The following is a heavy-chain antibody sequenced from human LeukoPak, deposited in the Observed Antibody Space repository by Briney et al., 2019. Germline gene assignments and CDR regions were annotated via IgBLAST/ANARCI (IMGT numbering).Heavy chain of an antibody. J-gene: IGHJ5*02. Sequence: SETLSLTCTVSGGTISSYYWIWLRQPAGKGLEWIVHIYTSGSTNYNPSLKRRVTMSVATSSTPFTQKLSSMTDATTVEYYARRESKDYDFWSGYQTYNWFDPWGQGNLVTVSS. CDR2: IYTSGST. V-gene: IGHV4-4*07. CDR1: GGTISSYY. CDR3: RRESKDYDFWSGYQTYNWFDP. D-gene: IGHD3-3*01.